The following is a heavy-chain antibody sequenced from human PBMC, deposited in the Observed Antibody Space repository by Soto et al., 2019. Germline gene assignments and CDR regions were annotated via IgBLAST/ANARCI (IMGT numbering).Heavy chain of an antibody. J-gene: IGHJ4*02. CDR1: GFTFSDYY. CDR3: AREKPTIWWLYFDY. Sequence: GGSLSLSCAASGFTFSDYYMSWIRQAPGKGLEWVSYISSSGSTIYYADSVKGRFTISRDNAKNSLYLQMNSLRAEDTAVYYCAREKPTIWWLYFDYWGQGTLVTVAS. CDR2: ISSSGSTI. D-gene: IGHD5-12*01. V-gene: IGHV3-11*04.